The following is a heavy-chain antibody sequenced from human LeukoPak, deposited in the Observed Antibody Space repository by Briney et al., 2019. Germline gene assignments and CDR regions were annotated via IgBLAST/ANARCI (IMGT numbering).Heavy chain of an antibody. J-gene: IGHJ4*02. CDR2: MNPNSGNT. V-gene: IGHV1-8*03. CDR3: ARGLGSFGLVPGADY. CDR1: GYTFTNYD. Sequence: ASVKVSCKASGYTFTNYDINWVRQATGQGLEWMGWMNPNSGNTGYAQRLQGRVTFTRDTSISTAYMELSSLRSEDTAVYYCARGLGSFGLVPGADYWGQGTLVTVSS. D-gene: IGHD3-10*01.